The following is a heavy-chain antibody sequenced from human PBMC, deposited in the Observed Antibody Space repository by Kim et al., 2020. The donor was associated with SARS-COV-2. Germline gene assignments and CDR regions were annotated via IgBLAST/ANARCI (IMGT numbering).Heavy chain of an antibody. Sequence: GGSLRLSCAASGFTFSSYSMNWVRQAPGKGLEWVSSISSSSYIYYADSVKGRFTISRDNAKNSLYLQMNSLRAEDTAVYYCARDDLGGSGSYYKARDYYYMDVWGKGTTVTVSS. CDR1: GFTFSSYS. D-gene: IGHD3-10*01. CDR3: ARDDLGGSGSYYKARDYYYMDV. CDR2: ISSSSYI. V-gene: IGHV3-21*01. J-gene: IGHJ6*03.